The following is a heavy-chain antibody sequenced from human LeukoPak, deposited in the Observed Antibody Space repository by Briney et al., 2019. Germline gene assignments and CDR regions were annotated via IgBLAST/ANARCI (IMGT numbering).Heavy chain of an antibody. J-gene: IGHJ4*02. D-gene: IGHD3-10*01. Sequence: GGSLRLSCAASGFTFSSYAMSWVRRAPGKGLEWVSRINTDGSSTTYADSVKGRFTIFRDNARNTLYLQMNSLRADDTALYFCARGGRFGELSSSLWGQGTLVTVSS. CDR3: ARGGRFGELSSSL. V-gene: IGHV3-74*01. CDR1: GFTFSSYA. CDR2: INTDGSST.